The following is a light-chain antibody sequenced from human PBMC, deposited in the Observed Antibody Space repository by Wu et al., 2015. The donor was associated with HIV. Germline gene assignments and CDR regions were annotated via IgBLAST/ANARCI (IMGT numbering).Light chain of an antibody. V-gene: IGKV1-5*03. CDR2: KAS. Sequence: DIQMTQSPSALSASVGDSVTITCRASQSINTWLAWYQQKPGKAPKLLIYKASSLESGVPLRFSGSGSGTEFTLTITSLQPDDLATYYCQHYITYSWTFGQGTKVQIK. CDR1: QSINTW. CDR3: QHYITYSWT. J-gene: IGKJ1*01.